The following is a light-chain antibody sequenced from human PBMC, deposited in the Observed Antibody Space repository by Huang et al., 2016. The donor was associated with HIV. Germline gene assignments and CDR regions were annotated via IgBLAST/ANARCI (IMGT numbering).Light chain of an antibody. V-gene: IGKV3-20*01. CDR3: QQYDSSPIFT. CDR1: QSVSSKY. J-gene: IGKJ3*01. CDR2: GAS. Sequence: EIVLTQSPGTVSLSPGERATLSCRASQSVSSKYLAWYQQKPGQAPRLLIYGASYRATGIPDRLSGSGSGTDFTLTISRLEPEDFAVYYCQQYDSSPIFTFGPGTKVDIK.